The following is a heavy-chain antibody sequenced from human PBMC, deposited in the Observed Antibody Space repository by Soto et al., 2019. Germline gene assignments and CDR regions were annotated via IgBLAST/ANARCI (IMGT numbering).Heavy chain of an antibody. CDR1: GXTFSSYA. J-gene: IGHJ4*02. CDR3: VKSRGGNNFDFFD. V-gene: IGHV3-64D*06. D-gene: IGHD5-12*01. CDR2: VRGNGDPP. Sequence: GSLRLACSAFGXTFSSYAMDWVRQAPGKGLEYVSGVRGNGDPPFYADSVKGRFTISRDNSNNTLYLQMSSLRADDTDVYYCVKSRGGNNFDFFDWGQGALATVSS.